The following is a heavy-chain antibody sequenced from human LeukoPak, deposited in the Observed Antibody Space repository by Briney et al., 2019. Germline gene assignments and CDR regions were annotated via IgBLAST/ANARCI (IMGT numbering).Heavy chain of an antibody. CDR1: GGSFSGYY. CDR2: INHSGST. D-gene: IGHD1-26*01. J-gene: IGHJ4*02. Sequence: SETLSLTCAVYGGSFSGYYWSWIRQPPGKGLEWIGEINHSGSTNYNPSLKSRVTISVDTSKNQFSLKLSSVTAADRAVYYCARGLLPSPRMWDGRGGWDYWGQGTLVTVSS. CDR3: ARGLLPSPRMWDGRGGWDY. V-gene: IGHV4-34*01.